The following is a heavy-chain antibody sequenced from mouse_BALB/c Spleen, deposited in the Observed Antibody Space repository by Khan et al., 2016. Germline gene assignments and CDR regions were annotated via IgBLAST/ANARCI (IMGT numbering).Heavy chain of an antibody. D-gene: IGHD1-1*02. CDR3: ASMGLLYYFDY. V-gene: IGHV1S29*02. J-gene: IGHJ2*01. CDR2: IYPYNGGT. CDR1: GYTFTDYN. Sequence: VQLQQSGPELVKPGASVKISCKASGYTFTDYNMHWVKQSHGKSLEWIGYIYPYNGGTGYNQKFKSKATLTGDNSSSTAYMELRSLTSEDSAVYYCASMGLLYYFDYWGQGTTLTVSS.